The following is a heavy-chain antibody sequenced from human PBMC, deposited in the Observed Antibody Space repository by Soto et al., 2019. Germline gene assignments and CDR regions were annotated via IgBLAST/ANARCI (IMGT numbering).Heavy chain of an antibody. V-gene: IGHV3-21*01. CDR1: GFTFSSYS. Sequence: EVQLVESGGGLVKPGGSLRLSCAASGFTFSSYSMNWVRQAPGKGLEWVSSISSSSSYIYYAASVKGRFTISRDNAKTSLYLQMNSLRAEDTAVYYCATPRHQKGAFDIWGQGTMVTVSS. CDR2: ISSSSSYI. J-gene: IGHJ3*02. CDR3: ATPRHQKGAFDI.